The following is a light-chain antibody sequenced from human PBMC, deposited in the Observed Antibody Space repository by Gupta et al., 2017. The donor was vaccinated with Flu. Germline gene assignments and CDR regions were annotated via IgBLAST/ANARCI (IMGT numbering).Light chain of an antibody. CDR1: EVVGNY. J-gene: IGKJ1*01. Sequence: GDSVTISCRASEVVGNYLYWYQQKRGKAPHLMIYGASSVQSGVPSRFSGSCCGTDFTLTIRRLQPEDFATYYCQQSYITPRTFGHGTEVEIK. CDR3: QQSYITPRT. V-gene: IGKV1-39*01. CDR2: GAS.